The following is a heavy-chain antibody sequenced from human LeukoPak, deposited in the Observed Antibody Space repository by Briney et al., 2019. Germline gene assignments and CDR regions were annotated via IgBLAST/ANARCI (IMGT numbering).Heavy chain of an antibody. J-gene: IGHJ4*02. CDR2: ISGSGVTM. CDR3: AREDIRLDYFDY. Sequence: QPGRSLRLSCAASGFTFSSYEMNWVRQAPGRGLEWVSYISGSGVTMYYADSVKGRFTISRDDAKNSLYLQMNSLRAEDTAVYYCAREDIRLDYFDYWGQGTLVTVSS. V-gene: IGHV3-48*03. D-gene: IGHD6-19*01. CDR1: GFTFSSYE.